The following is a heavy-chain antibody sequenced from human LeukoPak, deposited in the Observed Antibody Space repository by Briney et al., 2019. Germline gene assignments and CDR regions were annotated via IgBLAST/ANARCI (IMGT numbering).Heavy chain of an antibody. Sequence: GGSLRLSCAASGFTFSRYDMHWVRQAIGKGLEWVSVIGTSGDTYYAGSVKGRFTISRDNAKNSLYLQMNSLTAGDTAVYYCSRVGSSGWPNYFDSWGRGTLVTVSS. V-gene: IGHV3-13*04. CDR1: GFTFSRYD. J-gene: IGHJ4*02. CDR3: SRVGSSGWPNYFDS. D-gene: IGHD6-19*01. CDR2: IGTSGDT.